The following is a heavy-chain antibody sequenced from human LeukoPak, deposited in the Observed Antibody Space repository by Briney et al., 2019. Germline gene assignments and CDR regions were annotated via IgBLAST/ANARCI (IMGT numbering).Heavy chain of an antibody. J-gene: IGHJ4*02. CDR1: GGSFSGYY. CDR2: INHSGST. D-gene: IGHD4-23*01. Sequence: PSETLSLTCAVYGGSFSGYYWSWIRQPPGKGLEWIGEINHSGSTNYNPSLKSRVTISVDTSKNQFSLKLSSVTAADTAVYYCARRTYGGKWTFDYWGQGTLVTVSS. V-gene: IGHV4-34*01. CDR3: ARRTYGGKWTFDY.